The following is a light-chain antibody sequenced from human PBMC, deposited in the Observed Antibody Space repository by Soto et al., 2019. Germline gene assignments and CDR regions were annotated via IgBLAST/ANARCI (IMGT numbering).Light chain of an antibody. CDR3: QQRSNSPPA. CDR2: DAS. Sequence: EIVLTQSPATLSLSPGERATLSCRASQSVSSYLAWYQQKPGQAPRLLMYDASNRATGTPARFSGSGSGTDFTLTISSLEPEEFAVYYCQQRSNSPPAFGQGTKLEIK. V-gene: IGKV3-11*01. J-gene: IGKJ2*01. CDR1: QSVSSY.